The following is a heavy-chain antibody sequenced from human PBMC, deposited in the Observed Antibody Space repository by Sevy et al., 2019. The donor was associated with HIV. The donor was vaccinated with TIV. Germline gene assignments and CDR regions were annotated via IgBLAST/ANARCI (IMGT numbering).Heavy chain of an antibody. CDR1: GGTFSSYA. V-gene: IGHV1-69*06. J-gene: IGHJ4*02. CDR2: IIPIFGTA. D-gene: IGHD3-22*01. CDR3: ARANYDSSGYYYRYFDY. Sequence: ASVKVSCKASGGTFSSYAIGWVRQAPGQGLEWMGGIIPIFGTANYAQKFQGRVTITADKSTSTAYMELSSLRSEDTAVYYCARANYDSSGYYYRYFDYWGQGTLVTVSS.